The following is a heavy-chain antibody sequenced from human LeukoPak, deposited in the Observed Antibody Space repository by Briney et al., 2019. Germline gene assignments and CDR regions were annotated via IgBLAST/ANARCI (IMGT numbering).Heavy chain of an antibody. D-gene: IGHD2-15*01. CDR2: IKHSGST. J-gene: IGHJ5*02. CDR1: GGSFSGFY. CDR3: ARLVVVAQAYNWFDP. Sequence: PSETLSLTCAVYGGSFSGFYWSWIRQSPGKGLEWIGEIKHSGSTNYNPSLKSRVTISVDTSKNQFSLKLSSVTAADTAVYYCARLVVVAQAYNWFDPWGQGTLVTVSS. V-gene: IGHV4-34*01.